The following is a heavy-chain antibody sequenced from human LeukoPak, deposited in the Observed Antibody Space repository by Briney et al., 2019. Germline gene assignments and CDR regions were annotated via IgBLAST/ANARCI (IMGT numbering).Heavy chain of an antibody. Sequence: QPGGSLRLSCAASGFTFSSYGMHWVRQAPGKGLEWVAFIRYDGSNKYYADSVKGRFTISRDNSKNTLYLQMNSLGAEDTAVYYCAKDLLLGPQLVEWYYFDYWGQGTLVTVSS. V-gene: IGHV3-30*02. D-gene: IGHD6-13*01. J-gene: IGHJ4*02. CDR1: GFTFSSYG. CDR3: AKDLLLGPQLVEWYYFDY. CDR2: IRYDGSNK.